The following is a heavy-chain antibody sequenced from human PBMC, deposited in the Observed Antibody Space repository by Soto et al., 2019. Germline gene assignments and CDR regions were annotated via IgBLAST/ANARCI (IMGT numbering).Heavy chain of an antibody. J-gene: IGHJ4*02. D-gene: IGHD2-8*01. CDR1: GYSFSSHY. V-gene: IGHV1-46*01. CDR2: INPTGGYT. Sequence: GASVKVSCKASGYSFSSHYMHWVKQAPGQGLEWLGIINPTGGYTNYAQRFQDRVTLTRDMSTATTYMELSRLTSEDTAIYYCAADATAWQQMVPSDYWGQGTLVTVSS. CDR3: AADATAWQQMVPSDY.